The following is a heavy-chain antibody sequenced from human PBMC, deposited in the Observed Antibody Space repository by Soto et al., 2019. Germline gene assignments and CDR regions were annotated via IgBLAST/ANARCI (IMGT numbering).Heavy chain of an antibody. D-gene: IGHD6-19*01. J-gene: IGHJ4*02. CDR3: ARDRSSSWYNGTFYFDS. V-gene: IGHV1-69*05. CDR2: IIPLFDAT. CDR1: GGTFTTYD. Sequence: SVKVSCKASGGTFTTYDISWVRQAPGQGLEWMGGIIPLFDATKYEQKFQGRVTITTDKSTGTAYMELSSLRSEDTAMYYCARDRSSSWYNGTFYFDSWGQGTLVTVSS.